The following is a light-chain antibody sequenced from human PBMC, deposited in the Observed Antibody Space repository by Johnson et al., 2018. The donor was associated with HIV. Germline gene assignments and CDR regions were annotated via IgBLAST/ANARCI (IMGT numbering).Light chain of an antibody. CDR2: YNT. CDR1: SSNIGNNY. CDR3: GTWDSRLTVYV. Sequence: QSVLTQPPSMSAAPGQKVTISCSGSSSNIGNNYVSWYQQLPGTAPKLLIYYNTARPSGIPDRFSGSKSGTSATLGLPGLQPAAEADYYCGTWDSRLTVYVFRTGSKVTVL. V-gene: IGLV1-51*01. J-gene: IGLJ1*01.